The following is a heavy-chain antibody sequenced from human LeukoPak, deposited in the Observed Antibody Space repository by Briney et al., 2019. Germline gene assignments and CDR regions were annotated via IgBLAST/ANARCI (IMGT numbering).Heavy chain of an antibody. CDR2: IIPIFGTA. J-gene: IGHJ4*02. CDR3: AREDPSGYSSGWYYFDY. CDR1: GGTFSSYA. V-gene: IGHV1-69*13. D-gene: IGHD6-19*01. Sequence: ASVKVSCKASGGTFSSYAISWVRQTPAQGLEWMGGIIPIFGTANYAQKFQGRVTITADESTSTAYMELSSLRSEDTAVYYCAREDPSGYSSGWYYFDYWGQGTLVTVSS.